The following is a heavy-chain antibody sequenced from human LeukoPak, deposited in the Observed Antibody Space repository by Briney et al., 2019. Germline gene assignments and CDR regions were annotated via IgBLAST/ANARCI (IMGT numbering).Heavy chain of an antibody. D-gene: IGHD3-22*01. V-gene: IGHV3-23*01. CDR1: GFNFNNYA. CDR2: ISGSGDAT. J-gene: IGHJ4*02. CDR3: TNCARASGYCYYDY. Sequence: PGGSLRLSCVVSGFNFNNYAMSWVRQAPGKGLEWVSGISGSGDATYYADSVKGRFTISRGNSKNTLYLQVNSQRAEDTAVYYCTNCARASGYCYYDYWGQGTLVTVSS.